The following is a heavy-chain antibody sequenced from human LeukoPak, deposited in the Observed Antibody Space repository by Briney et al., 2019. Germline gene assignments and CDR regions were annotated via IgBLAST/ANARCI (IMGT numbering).Heavy chain of an antibody. CDR2: IIPIFGTA. CDR1: GGTFSSYT. D-gene: IGHD3-10*01. Sequence: VKVSCKASGGTFSSYTITWVRQAPGQGLEWMGGIIPIFGTANYARKFQGRVTITTDESTSTAYMELSSLRSEDTAVYYCASPAGSGSYIWFDPWGQGTLVIVSS. J-gene: IGHJ5*02. CDR3: ASPAGSGSYIWFDP. V-gene: IGHV1-69*13.